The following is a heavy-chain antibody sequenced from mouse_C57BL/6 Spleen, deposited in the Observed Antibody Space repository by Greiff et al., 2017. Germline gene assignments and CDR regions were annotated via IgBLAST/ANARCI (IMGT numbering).Heavy chain of an antibody. CDR3: TRGYYGNYLDY. Sequence: VKLQESGAELVRPGASVTLSCKASGYTFTDYEMHWVKQTPVHGLEWIGAIDPETGGTAYNQKFKGKAILTADKSSSTAYMELRSLTSEDSAVYYCTRGYYGNYLDYGGQGTTLTVSS. V-gene: IGHV1-15*01. J-gene: IGHJ2*01. D-gene: IGHD2-1*01. CDR1: GYTFTDYE. CDR2: IDPETGGT.